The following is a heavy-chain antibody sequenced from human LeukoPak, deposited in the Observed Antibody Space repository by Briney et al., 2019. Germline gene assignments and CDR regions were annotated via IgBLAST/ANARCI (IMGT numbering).Heavy chain of an antibody. CDR1: GYTFTSYY. V-gene: IGHV1-46*01. CDR2: INPSGGST. J-gene: IGHJ4*02. D-gene: IGHD6-19*01. CDR3: ARTAVAGMIDY. Sequence: ASVKVSCKASGYTFTSYYMHWVRQAPGQGLEWMGIINPSGGSTSYAQKLQGRVTMTRDTSTSTVYMELSSLRSEDTAVYYCARTAVAGMIDYWGQGTLVTVSS.